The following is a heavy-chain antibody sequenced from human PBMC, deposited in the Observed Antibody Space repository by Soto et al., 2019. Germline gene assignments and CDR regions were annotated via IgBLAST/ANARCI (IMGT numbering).Heavy chain of an antibody. Sequence: ASVKVSCKASGYTFTSYAMHWVRQAPGQRLEWMGWINAGNGNTKYSQKFQGRVTITRDTSASTAYMELSSLRSEDTAVYYCARALVTFGGVIVEDAFDIWGQGTMVTVSS. J-gene: IGHJ3*02. D-gene: IGHD3-16*02. CDR1: GYTFTSYA. CDR2: INAGNGNT. CDR3: ARALVTFGGVIVEDAFDI. V-gene: IGHV1-3*01.